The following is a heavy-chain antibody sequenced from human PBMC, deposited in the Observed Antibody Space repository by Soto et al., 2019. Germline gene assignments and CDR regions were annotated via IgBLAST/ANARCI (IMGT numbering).Heavy chain of an antibody. Sequence: QVQLVESGGGVVQPGRSLRLSCAASGFTFSTFGMHWVRQAPGKGLEWVAAISYDGSNKYYADSVKGRFTSSRDNSKNTLYLQMNGLGAEDTAVYYCALAVRGAGGWDFDHWGQGTLVTVSS. J-gene: IGHJ4*02. D-gene: IGHD1-26*01. CDR3: ALAVRGAGGWDFDH. V-gene: IGHV3-30*03. CDR1: GFTFSTFG. CDR2: ISYDGSNK.